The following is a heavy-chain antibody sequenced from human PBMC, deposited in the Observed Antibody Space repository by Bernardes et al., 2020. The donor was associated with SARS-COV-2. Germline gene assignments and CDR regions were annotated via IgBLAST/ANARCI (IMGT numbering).Heavy chain of an antibody. CDR1: GFTVSSNY. CDR3: ARARRWLQFYYFDY. Sequence: GGSLRLSCAASGFTVSSNYMSWVRQAPGKGLEWVSVIYSGGSTYYADSVKGRFTISRDNSTNTLYLQMNSLRAEDTAVYYCARARRWLQFYYFDYWGQGTLVTVSS. D-gene: IGHD5-12*01. V-gene: IGHV3-53*01. J-gene: IGHJ4*02. CDR2: IYSGGST.